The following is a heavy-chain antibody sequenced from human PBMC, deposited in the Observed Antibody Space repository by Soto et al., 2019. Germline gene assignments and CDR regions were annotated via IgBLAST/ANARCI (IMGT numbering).Heavy chain of an antibody. J-gene: IGHJ4*02. Sequence: EVQLVESGGGLVQPGGSLRLSCAASGFTVSSNYMSWVRQAPGKGLEWVSVIYSGGSTYYADSVKGRFTMSRDNSKNTLYLQMNSLRAEDTAVYYCARGPRDYYDSSGYGYWGQGTLVTVSS. D-gene: IGHD3-22*01. V-gene: IGHV3-66*01. CDR3: ARGPRDYYDSSGYGY. CDR1: GFTVSSNY. CDR2: IYSGGST.